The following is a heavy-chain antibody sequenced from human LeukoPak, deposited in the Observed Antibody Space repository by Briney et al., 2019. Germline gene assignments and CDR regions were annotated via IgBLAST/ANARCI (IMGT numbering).Heavy chain of an antibody. CDR3: ARPTSVRGVMFDY. V-gene: IGHV4-34*01. Sequence: SETLSLTCAVYGVSFSGYYWSWIRQPPGKGLEWIGEINHSGSTNYNPSLKSRVTISVDTSKNQFSLKLSSVTAADTAVYYCARPTSVRGVMFDYWGQGTLVTVSS. CDR2: INHSGST. D-gene: IGHD3-10*01. CDR1: GVSFSGYY. J-gene: IGHJ4*02.